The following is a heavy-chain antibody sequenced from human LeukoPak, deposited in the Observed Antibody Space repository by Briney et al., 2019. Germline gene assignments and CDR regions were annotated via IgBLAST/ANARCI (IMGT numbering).Heavy chain of an antibody. CDR1: GGSFSGYY. Sequence: KPSETLSLTCAVYGGSFSGYYWIWIRQPPGKGLEWIGEINHSGSTNYNPSLKSRVTISVDTSKNQFSLKLSSVTAADTAVYYCATDYYGSGSDDYWGQGTLVTVSS. D-gene: IGHD3-10*01. V-gene: IGHV4-34*01. CDR2: INHSGST. J-gene: IGHJ4*02. CDR3: ATDYYGSGSDDY.